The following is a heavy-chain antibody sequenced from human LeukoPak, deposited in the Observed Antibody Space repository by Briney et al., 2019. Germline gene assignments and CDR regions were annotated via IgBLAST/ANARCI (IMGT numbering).Heavy chain of an antibody. CDR1: GFTFSSYS. J-gene: IGHJ4*02. Sequence: GGSLRLSCAASGFTFSSYSINWVRQAPGKGLEWVSTISGSGGNTYYAASVKGRFTISRDNSKNTLYLQMNGLRAEDTAVYYCAKDHGLLGSRLNWGQGTLVTVSS. CDR2: ISGSGGNT. V-gene: IGHV3-23*01. D-gene: IGHD3-10*01. CDR3: AKDHGLLGSRLN.